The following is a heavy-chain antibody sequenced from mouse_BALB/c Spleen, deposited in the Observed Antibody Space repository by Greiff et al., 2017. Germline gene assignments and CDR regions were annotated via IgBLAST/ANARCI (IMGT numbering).Heavy chain of an antibody. J-gene: IGHJ3*01. V-gene: IGHV5-17*02. Sequence: EVQRVESGGGLVQPGGSRKLSCAASGFTFSSFGMHWVRQAPEKGLEWVAYISSGSSTIYYADTVKGRFTISRDNPKNTLFLQMTSLRSEDTAMYYCARPLYYDYSWFADWGQGTLVTVSA. CDR3: ARPLYYDYSWFAD. D-gene: IGHD2-4*01. CDR1: GFTFSSFG. CDR2: ISSGSSTI.